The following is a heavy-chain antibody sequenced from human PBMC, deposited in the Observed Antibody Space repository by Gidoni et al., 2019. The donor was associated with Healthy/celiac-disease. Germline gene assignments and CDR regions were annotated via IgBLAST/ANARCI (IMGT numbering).Heavy chain of an antibody. CDR1: GGSISSGSDY. CDR2: IYTSGST. CDR3: AVDTAMAGAFDI. J-gene: IGHJ3*02. V-gene: IGHV4-61*02. Sequence: QVQLQESGPGLVKPSQTLSLTCTVSGGSISSGSDYWSWIRQPAGKGLEWIGRIYTSGSTNYNPSLKSRVTISVDTSKNQFSLKLSSVTAADTAVYYCAVDTAMAGAFDIWGQGTMVTVSS. D-gene: IGHD5-18*01.